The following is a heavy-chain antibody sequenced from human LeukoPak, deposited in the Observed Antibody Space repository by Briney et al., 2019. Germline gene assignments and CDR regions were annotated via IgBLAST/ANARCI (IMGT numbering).Heavy chain of an antibody. CDR3: ARQAYDTGYDAFDI. D-gene: IGHD3-22*01. CDR2: IYSSGST. V-gene: IGHV4-4*07. Sequence: PSETLSLTCSVSAGSISSYYWSWIRQPAGKGLEWIGRIYSSGSTNHNPSLKSRVTMSVDASKNHFSLKLTSVTAADTAIYYCARQAYDTGYDAFDIWGQGTTVTVSS. J-gene: IGHJ3*02. CDR1: AGSISSYY.